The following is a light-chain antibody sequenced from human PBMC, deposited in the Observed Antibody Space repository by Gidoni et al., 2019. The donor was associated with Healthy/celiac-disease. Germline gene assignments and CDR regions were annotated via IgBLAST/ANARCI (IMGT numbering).Light chain of an antibody. J-gene: IGKJ5*01. CDR3: MQALQTPIT. CDR1: QSLLHSNGYNY. Sequence: DIVMTQSPLSLPVTPGEPASISCRSSQSLLHSNGYNYLDWYLQKPGQSPQLLIYLGSNRASGVPDRFIGSGSGTDFTLKISRVEAEDVGVYYCMQALQTPITFGQGTRLEIQ. V-gene: IGKV2-28*01. CDR2: LGS.